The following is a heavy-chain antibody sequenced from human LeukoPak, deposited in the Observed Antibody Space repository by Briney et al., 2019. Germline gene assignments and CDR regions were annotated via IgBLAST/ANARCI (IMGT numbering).Heavy chain of an antibody. CDR2: ISGSGGST. D-gene: IGHD6-19*01. Sequence: PGGSLRLSCAASGFTFSSYAMSWVRQAPGKGLEWVSAISGSGGSTYYADSVKGRFTISRDNSKNTLYLQMNSLRAEDTAVYYCAKGRYSSGWYVLYYFDYWGQGTLITVSS. J-gene: IGHJ4*02. CDR1: GFTFSSYA. V-gene: IGHV3-23*01. CDR3: AKGRYSSGWYVLYYFDY.